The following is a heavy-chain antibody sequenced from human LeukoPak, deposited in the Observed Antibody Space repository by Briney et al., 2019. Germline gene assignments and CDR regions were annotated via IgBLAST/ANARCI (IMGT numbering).Heavy chain of an antibody. V-gene: IGHV4-39*01. CDR1: GGSVSSSSYY. J-gene: IGHJ3*02. D-gene: IGHD6-13*01. Sequence: SETLSLTCTVSGGSVSSSSYYWGWIRQPPGKGLEWIGSIYYSGSTYYNPSLKSRVTISVDTSKNQFSLKLSSVTAADTAVYYCARPGNSSSWRSGLMGAFDIWGQGTMVTVSS. CDR3: ARPGNSSSWRSGLMGAFDI. CDR2: IYYSGST.